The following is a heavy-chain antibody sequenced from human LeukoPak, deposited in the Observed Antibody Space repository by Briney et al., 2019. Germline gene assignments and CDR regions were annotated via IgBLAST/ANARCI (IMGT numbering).Heavy chain of an antibody. V-gene: IGHV4-61*02. CDR2: IYTSGST. D-gene: IGHD3-10*01. CDR1: GGSISSGSYY. Sequence: SETLSLTCTVSGGSISSGSYYWSWIRQPAGKGLEWIGRIYTSGSTNYNPSLKSRVTISVDTSKNQFSLKLSSVTAADTAVYYCARGGKGYWFDPWGQGTLVTVSS. CDR3: ARGGKGYWFDP. J-gene: IGHJ5*02.